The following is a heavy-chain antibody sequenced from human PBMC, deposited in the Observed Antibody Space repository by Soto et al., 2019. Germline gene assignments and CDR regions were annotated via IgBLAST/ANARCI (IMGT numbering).Heavy chain of an antibody. D-gene: IGHD3-10*01. CDR3: AREAFDADYIDF. J-gene: IGHJ4*02. Sequence: ASVKVSCKASGYIFSSHGIGWVRQAPGRGLEWMAWISAYNGDRNYAETLQGRVTVTTDTSTNTAYMELRSLRSDDTAVYYCAREAFDADYIDFWGQGTLVTVSS. CDR1: GYIFSSHG. V-gene: IGHV1-18*01. CDR2: ISAYNGDR.